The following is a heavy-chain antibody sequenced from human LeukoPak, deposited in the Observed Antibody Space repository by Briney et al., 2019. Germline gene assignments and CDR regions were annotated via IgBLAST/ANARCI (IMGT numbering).Heavy chain of an antibody. Sequence: PGGSLRLSCAASGFTFSSYEMNWVRQAPGKGLEWVSYISSSGSTIYYADSVKGRFTISRDNSKNTLYLQMNSLRAEDTAVYYCARDLWYYDYVWGSYRWGGLDYWGQGTLVTVSS. D-gene: IGHD3-16*02. CDR3: ARDLWYYDYVWGSYRWGGLDY. J-gene: IGHJ4*02. V-gene: IGHV3-48*03. CDR1: GFTFSSYE. CDR2: ISSSGSTI.